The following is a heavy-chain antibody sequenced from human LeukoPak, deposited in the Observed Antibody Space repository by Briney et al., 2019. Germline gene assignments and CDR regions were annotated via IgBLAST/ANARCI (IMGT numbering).Heavy chain of an antibody. Sequence: GGSLRLSCAASGFTFNDYYMSWIRQAPGKGLEWLSYINIGGSNTHYADSVKGRFTISSDNAKKSLYLEMNNLRAEDTAVYYCATDGAGFDTWGQGVLVTVSS. CDR2: INIGGSNT. CDR3: ATDGAGFDT. CDR1: GFTFNDYY. V-gene: IGHV3-11*01. J-gene: IGHJ5*02.